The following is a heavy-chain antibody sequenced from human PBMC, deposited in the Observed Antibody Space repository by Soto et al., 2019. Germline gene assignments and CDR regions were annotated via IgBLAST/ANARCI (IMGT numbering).Heavy chain of an antibody. J-gene: IGHJ6*02. CDR1: GFTFSSYG. D-gene: IGHD4-17*01. V-gene: IGHV3-30*18. CDR3: AKDLGMTTVTRYGMDV. Sequence: QVQLVESGGGVVQPGRSLRLSCAASGFTFSSYGMHWVRQAPGKGLEWVAVISYDGSNKYYADSVKGRFTISRDNSKNTLYLQMNSLRAEDTAVYYCAKDLGMTTVTRYGMDVWGQGTTVTVSS. CDR2: ISYDGSNK.